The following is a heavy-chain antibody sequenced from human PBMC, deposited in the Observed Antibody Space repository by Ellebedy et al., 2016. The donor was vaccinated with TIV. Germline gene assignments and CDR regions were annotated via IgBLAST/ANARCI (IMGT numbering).Heavy chain of an antibody. J-gene: IGHJ4*02. Sequence: MPGGSLRLSCAVSGGSVSSSNWWSWVRQPPGKGLEWIGEIYHSGYTNYNPSLKNRVTISLDKSKNQFSLRLSSVTAADTAVYYCAGDYGAYFDYWGQGTLVTVSS. CDR3: AGDYGAYFDY. CDR1: GGSVSSSNW. CDR2: IYHSGYT. V-gene: IGHV4-4*02. D-gene: IGHD4-17*01.